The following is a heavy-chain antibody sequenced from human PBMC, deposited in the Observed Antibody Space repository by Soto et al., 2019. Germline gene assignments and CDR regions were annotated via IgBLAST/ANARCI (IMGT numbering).Heavy chain of an antibody. CDR3: AREGGYYCDRSGSRGGMDV. Sequence: SETLSLTCTVSGGSISSYYWSWIRQPPGKGLEWIGYIYYSGSTNYNPSLKSRVTISVDTSKNQCSLKLSSVTAADTAVYYCAREGGYYCDRSGSRGGMDVWGQGTTVTVAS. J-gene: IGHJ6*02. V-gene: IGHV4-59*01. CDR2: IYYSGST. D-gene: IGHD3-22*01. CDR1: GGSISSYY.